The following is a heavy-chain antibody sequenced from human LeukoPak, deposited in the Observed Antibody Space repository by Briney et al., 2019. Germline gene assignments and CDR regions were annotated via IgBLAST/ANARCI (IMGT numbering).Heavy chain of an antibody. CDR3: VRLQLWNLDY. D-gene: IGHD5-18*01. CDR1: GFTFSSYS. V-gene: IGHV3-48*02. Sequence: PGGSLRLSCAASGFTFSSYSMNWVRQAPGKGLEWVSHISSSSSIIYYADSVKGRFTISRDNAKNSLYLQMNSLRDEDTAVYYCVRLQLWNLDYWGQGTLVTVSS. J-gene: IGHJ4*02. CDR2: ISSSSSII.